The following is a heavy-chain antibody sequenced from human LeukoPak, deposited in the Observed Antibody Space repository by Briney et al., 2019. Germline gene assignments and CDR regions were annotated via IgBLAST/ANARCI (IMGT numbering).Heavy chain of an antibody. Sequence: SETLSLTCAVYGGSFSGYYWSWIRQPPGKGLEWIGEINHSGSTNYNPSLKSRVTISVDTSKNQFSLKLSSVTAADTAIYYCARHGTKGAFDIWGQGTMVTVSS. CDR2: INHSGST. CDR3: ARHGTKGAFDI. CDR1: GGSFSGYY. J-gene: IGHJ3*02. D-gene: IGHD2-8*01. V-gene: IGHV4-34*01.